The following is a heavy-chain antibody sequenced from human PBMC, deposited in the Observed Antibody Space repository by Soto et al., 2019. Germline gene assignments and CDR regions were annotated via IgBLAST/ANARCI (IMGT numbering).Heavy chain of an antibody. CDR1: GYTFTSYG. D-gene: IGHD2-21*02. J-gene: IGHJ5*02. CDR3: ARDAIDSSAYCGGDCYINWFDP. CDR2: ISAYNGNT. Sequence: ASVKVSCKASGYTFTSYGISWVRQAPGQGLEWMGWISAYNGNTNYAQKLQGRVTMTTDTSTSTAYMELRSLRSDDTAVYCCARDAIDSSAYCGGDCYINWFDPWGQGTLVTVSS. V-gene: IGHV1-18*01.